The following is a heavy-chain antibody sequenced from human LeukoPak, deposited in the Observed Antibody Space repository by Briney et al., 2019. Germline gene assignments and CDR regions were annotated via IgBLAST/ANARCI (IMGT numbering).Heavy chain of an antibody. CDR2: IYTSGST. J-gene: IGHJ4*02. D-gene: IGHD5-18*01. CDR1: GGSISSGSYY. Sequence: SQTLSLTCTVAGGSISSGSYYWSWIRQPAGKGLEWIGRIYTSGSTYYNPSLKGRVTISVDTSKDQFPPKLSSVTAADTAVYYCARPPFRWIQLWPYFDYWGQGTLVTVSS. CDR3: ARPPFRWIQLWPYFDY. V-gene: IGHV4-61*02.